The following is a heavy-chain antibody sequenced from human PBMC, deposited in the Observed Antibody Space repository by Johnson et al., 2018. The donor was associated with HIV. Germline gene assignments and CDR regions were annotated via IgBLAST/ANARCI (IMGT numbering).Heavy chain of an antibody. J-gene: IGHJ3*02. CDR3: AARYWPPIRAAFDM. V-gene: IGHV3-30*04. CDR1: GFTFSTYA. Sequence: QVQLVESGGGVAQPGRSLRLSCAASGFTFSTYAFHWVRQAPGKGLDWVAVISYEGSNKYYADSVKGRITISRDNSKYTVYLQMNSLRVEDTAVYYCAARYWPPIRAAFDMWGQGTMVTVSS. D-gene: IGHD2-8*02. CDR2: ISYEGSNK.